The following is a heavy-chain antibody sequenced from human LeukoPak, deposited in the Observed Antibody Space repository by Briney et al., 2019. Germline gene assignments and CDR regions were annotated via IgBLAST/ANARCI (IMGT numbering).Heavy chain of an antibody. J-gene: IGHJ6*02. CDR2: IRNKANSYTT. CDR3: ARENSIAPATKNYYYYGMDV. D-gene: IGHD6-13*01. Sequence: GGSLRLSCAASGFTFSDHYMDWVRQAPGKGLEWVGRIRNKANSYTTEYAASVKGRFTISRDDSKNSLYLQMNSLKTEDTAVYYCARENSIAPATKNYYYYGMDVWGQGTTVTASS. CDR1: GFTFSDHY. V-gene: IGHV3-72*01.